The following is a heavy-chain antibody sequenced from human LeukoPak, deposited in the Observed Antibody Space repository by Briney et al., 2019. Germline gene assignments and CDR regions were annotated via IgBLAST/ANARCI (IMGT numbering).Heavy chain of an antibody. CDR1: GFTFSSYA. Sequence: PGGSLRLSCAASGFTFSSYAMSWVRQAPGKGLEWGSAISGSGGSTYYADSGKGRFTISRDNSKSTLYLQMNSLKADDTAVYYCAKEGYCSGGSCPGYWGQRTLVTVSS. CDR3: AKEGYCSGGSCPGY. J-gene: IGHJ4*02. D-gene: IGHD2-15*01. CDR2: ISGSGGST. V-gene: IGHV3-23*01.